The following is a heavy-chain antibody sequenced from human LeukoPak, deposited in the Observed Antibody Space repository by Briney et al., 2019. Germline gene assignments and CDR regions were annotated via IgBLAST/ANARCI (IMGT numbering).Heavy chain of an antibody. V-gene: IGHV3-23*01. CDR3: AKEGYSSSWYYFDY. D-gene: IGHD6-13*01. Sequence: PGGSLRLSCAASGFTFSSYAMSCVRQAPGKGLEGVSAISGSGGSTYYADSVKGRFTISRDNSKNTLYLQMNSLRAEDPAVYYCAKEGYSSSWYYFDYWGQGTLVTVSS. CDR2: ISGSGGST. J-gene: IGHJ4*02. CDR1: GFTFSSYA.